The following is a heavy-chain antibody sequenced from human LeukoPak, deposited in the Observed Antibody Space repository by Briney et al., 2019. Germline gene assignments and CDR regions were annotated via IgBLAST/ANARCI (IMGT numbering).Heavy chain of an antibody. J-gene: IGHJ3*02. Sequence: PSETLSLTCAVYGGSFSGYYWSWIRQPPGKGLKWIGEINHSGRPNYNPSLKSRVTISVDTSKKQFSLKLSSVTAADTAVYYCARGLWGRGAFDIWGQGTMVTVSS. D-gene: IGHD7-27*01. CDR2: INHSGRP. V-gene: IGHV4-34*01. CDR3: ARGLWGRGAFDI. CDR1: GGSFSGYY.